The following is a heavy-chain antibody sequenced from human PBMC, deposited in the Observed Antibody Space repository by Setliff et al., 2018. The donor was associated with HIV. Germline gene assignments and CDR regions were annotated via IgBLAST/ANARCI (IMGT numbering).Heavy chain of an antibody. J-gene: IGHJ3*02. D-gene: IGHD6-19*01. CDR2: LYNDGRT. V-gene: IGHV3-53*01. CDR1: GFIVSDNY. CDR3: ARGVWQWLTLSGQDGFDI. Sequence: PGGSLRLSCAASGFIVSDNYMTWLRQAPGKGLEWVSILYNDGRTYYADSVKGRFTVSRDDSKNTLYLQMDSLRVDDTAVYHCARGVWQWLTLSGQDGFDIWGQGTMVTVSS.